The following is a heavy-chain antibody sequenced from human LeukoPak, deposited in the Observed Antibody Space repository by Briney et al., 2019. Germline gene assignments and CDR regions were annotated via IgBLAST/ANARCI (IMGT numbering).Heavy chain of an antibody. Sequence: GASVKVSCKASGYTFTGHYMHWVRQAPGQGLEWMGRINPNSGGTNYAQKFQGRVTMTRDTSISTAYMELSRLRSDDTAVYYCARRYLGSGSLPGLWGQGTLVTVSS. CDR3: ARRYLGSGSLPGL. D-gene: IGHD3-10*01. CDR2: INPNSGGT. J-gene: IGHJ4*02. CDR1: GYTFTGHY. V-gene: IGHV1-2*06.